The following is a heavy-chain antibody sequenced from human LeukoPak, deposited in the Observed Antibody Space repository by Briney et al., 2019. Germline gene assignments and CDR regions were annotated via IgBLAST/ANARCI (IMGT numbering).Heavy chain of an antibody. CDR3: ARGIPLRFLVVRNWFDP. CDR1: GGSFSGYY. CDR2: INHSGST. Sequence: SETLSLTCAVYGGSFSGYYWSWIRQPPGKGLEWIGEINHSGSTNYNPSLKSRVTISVDTSKNQFSLKLSSVTAADTAVYYCARGIPLRFLVVRNWFDPWGQGTLVTVSS. V-gene: IGHV4-34*01. D-gene: IGHD3-3*01. J-gene: IGHJ5*02.